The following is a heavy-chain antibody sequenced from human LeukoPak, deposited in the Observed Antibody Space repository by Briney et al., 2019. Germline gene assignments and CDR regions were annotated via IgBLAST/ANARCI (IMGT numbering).Heavy chain of an antibody. Sequence: PGGSLRLSCAASGFTFSSYWMHWVRQAPGKGLVWVSRINSDGSSTSYADSVKGRFTISRDNAKNTLYLQMNSLRAEDTAVYYCAKKAFGGYYYLDYWGQGTLVTVSS. D-gene: IGHD1-26*01. CDR3: AKKAFGGYYYLDY. CDR1: GFTFSSYW. CDR2: INSDGSST. V-gene: IGHV3-74*01. J-gene: IGHJ4*02.